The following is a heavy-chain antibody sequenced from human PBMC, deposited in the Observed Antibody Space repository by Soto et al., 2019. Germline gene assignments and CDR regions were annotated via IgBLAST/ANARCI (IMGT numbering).Heavy chain of an antibody. CDR2: INHSGST. V-gene: IGHV4-34*01. CDR1: GGSFSGYY. D-gene: IGHD6-6*01. Sequence: SETLSLTCAVYGGSFSGYYWSWIRQPPGKGLEWIGEINHSGSTNYNPSLKSRVTISVDTSKNQFSLKLSSVTAADTAVYYYARVRVGRIAARPYYYYYMDVWGKGTTVTVSS. CDR3: ARVRVGRIAARPYYYYYMDV. J-gene: IGHJ6*03.